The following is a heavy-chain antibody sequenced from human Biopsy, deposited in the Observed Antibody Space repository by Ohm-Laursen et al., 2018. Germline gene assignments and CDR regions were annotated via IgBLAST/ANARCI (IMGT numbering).Heavy chain of an antibody. Sequence: SLRLSCSASGFTFNDFAMTWVRQAPGKGLEWVSSITSRTSSTYYADSVKGRVTISRDNANNSVSLQMNNLRVDDTAVYYCARWYGDLFYYYNGMDVWGQGTTVTVSS. CDR2: ITSRTSST. CDR3: ARWYGDLFYYYNGMDV. CDR1: GFTFNDFA. J-gene: IGHJ6*02. D-gene: IGHD3-10*01. V-gene: IGHV3-21*01.